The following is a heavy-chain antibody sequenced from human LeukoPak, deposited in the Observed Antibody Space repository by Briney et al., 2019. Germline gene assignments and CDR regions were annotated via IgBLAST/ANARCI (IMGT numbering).Heavy chain of an antibody. D-gene: IGHD6-13*01. CDR3: ARDQPAYSSSWYSKIYYYYYYMDV. CDR1: GFTFSSYW. J-gene: IGHJ6*03. CDR2: IKQDGSEK. V-gene: IGHV3-7*01. Sequence: GGSLRLSCAASGFTFSSYWMSWVRQAPGKGLEWVANIKQDGSEKYYVDSVKGRFTISRDNAKNSLYLQMNSLRAEDTAVYYCARDQPAYSSSWYSKIYYYYYYMDVWGKGTTVTVSS.